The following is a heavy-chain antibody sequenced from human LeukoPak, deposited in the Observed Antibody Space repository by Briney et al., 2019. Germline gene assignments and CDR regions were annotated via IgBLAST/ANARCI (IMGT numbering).Heavy chain of an antibody. CDR1: GFTFSSYG. D-gene: IGHD3-9*01. Sequence: GGSLRLSCAASGFTFSSYGMHWVRQAPGKGLEWVAVISYDGSNKYYADSVKGRFTISRDNSKNTLYLQMNSLRAEDTAVYYCAKDSRNYDILTGYYEDWEIGDAFDIWGQGTMVTVSS. J-gene: IGHJ3*02. CDR3: AKDSRNYDILTGYYEDWEIGDAFDI. V-gene: IGHV3-30*18. CDR2: ISYDGSNK.